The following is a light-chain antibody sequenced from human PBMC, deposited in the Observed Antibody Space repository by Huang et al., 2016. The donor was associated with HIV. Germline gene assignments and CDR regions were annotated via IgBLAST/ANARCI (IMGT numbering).Light chain of an antibody. V-gene: IGKV3D-15*01. J-gene: IGKJ1*01. CDR1: QGVANN. CDR2: GAS. CDR3: QQYNNWPPWT. Sequence: EIVMTQSPGTLSVSPEERATLSCRASQGVANNVAWYQQKPGQTPRLLIHGASTRATGSPARFSGSASGTEFTLTISSLQTEDFAIYYCQQYNNWPPWTFGQGT.